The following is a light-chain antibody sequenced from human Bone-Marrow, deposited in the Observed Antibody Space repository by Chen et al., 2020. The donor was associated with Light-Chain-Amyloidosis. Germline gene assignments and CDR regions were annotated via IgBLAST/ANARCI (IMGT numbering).Light chain of an antibody. Sequence: NFVLIQPHSVSESPGQTVTISCTRSSGYIASNYVHWYQQRPGRSPTIVIYEDNQRPSGVPDRFSGSIDRSSNSASLTISGLKTEDEGDYYCQSYDIAKVFGGGTKVTVL. J-gene: IGLJ2*01. CDR2: EDN. CDR3: QSYDIAKV. CDR1: SGYIASNY. V-gene: IGLV6-57*01.